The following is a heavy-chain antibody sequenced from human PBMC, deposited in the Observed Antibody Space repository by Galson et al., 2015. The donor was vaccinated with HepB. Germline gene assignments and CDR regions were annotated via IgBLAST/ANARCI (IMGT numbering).Heavy chain of an antibody. Sequence: SVKVSCKASGGTFSSYAISWVRQAPGQGLEWMGGIIPIFGTANYAQKFQGRVTITADESTSTAYMELSSLRSEDTAVYYCARSMTTVTIGAFDIWGQGTMVTVSS. CDR3: ARSMTTVTIGAFDI. D-gene: IGHD4-17*01. CDR2: IIPIFGTA. CDR1: GGTFSSYA. J-gene: IGHJ3*02. V-gene: IGHV1-69*13.